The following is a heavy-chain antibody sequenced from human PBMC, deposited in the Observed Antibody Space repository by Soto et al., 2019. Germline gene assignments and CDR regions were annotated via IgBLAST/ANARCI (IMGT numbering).Heavy chain of an antibody. J-gene: IGHJ4*02. CDR2: ISYDGNIK. V-gene: IGHV3-30-3*01. Sequence: QVQLVESGGGVVQPGMSLRLSCAASGFTFSSHSIQWVRQAPGKGLEWVAVISYDGNIKYYADSVRGRFTISRDNSKNPLYLQMNSLRPEDTAVYYCAREWSTSGDLDYWGQGTLVIVSS. CDR3: AREWSTSGDLDY. D-gene: IGHD3-10*01. CDR1: GFTFSSHS.